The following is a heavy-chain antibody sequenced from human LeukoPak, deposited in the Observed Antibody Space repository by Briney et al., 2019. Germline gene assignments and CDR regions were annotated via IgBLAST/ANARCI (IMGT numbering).Heavy chain of an antibody. D-gene: IGHD3-22*01. CDR3: AREGNYYDSSGYSNFDC. Sequence: SETLSLPCAVYGGSFSGYYWSWIRQPPGKGLEWIGEINHSGSTNYNPSLKSRVTISVDTSKNQFSLKLSSVTAADTAVYYCAREGNYYDSSGYSNFDCWGQGTLVTVSS. V-gene: IGHV4-34*01. CDR2: INHSGST. CDR1: GGSFSGYY. J-gene: IGHJ4*02.